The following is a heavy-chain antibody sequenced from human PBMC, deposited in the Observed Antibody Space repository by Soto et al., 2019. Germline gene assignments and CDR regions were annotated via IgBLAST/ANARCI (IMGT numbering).Heavy chain of an antibody. CDR1: GYTFTGYY. V-gene: IGHV1-2*04. CDR2: INPNSGGT. CDR3: ARGLNGYLHYFDY. J-gene: IGHJ4*02. Sequence: ASVKVSCKASGYTFTGYYMHWVRQAPGQGLEWMGWINPNSGGTNYAQKFQGWVTMTRDTSISTAYMELSRLRSDDTAVYYCARGLNGYLHYFDYWGQGTQVTVSS. D-gene: IGHD5-18*01.